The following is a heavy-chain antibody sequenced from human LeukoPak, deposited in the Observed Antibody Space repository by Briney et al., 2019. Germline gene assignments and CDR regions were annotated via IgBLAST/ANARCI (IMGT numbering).Heavy chain of an antibody. CDR3: ARVVGRQAPYYYDSSGYQSDY. J-gene: IGHJ4*02. CDR1: GGSFSGYY. V-gene: IGHV4-34*01. Sequence: LETLSLTCAVYGGSFSGYYWSWIRQPPGKGLEWIGEINHSGSTNYNPSLKSRVTISVDTSKNQFSLKLSSVTAADTAVYYCARVVGRQAPYYYDSSGYQSDYWGQGTLVTVSS. CDR2: INHSGST. D-gene: IGHD3-22*01.